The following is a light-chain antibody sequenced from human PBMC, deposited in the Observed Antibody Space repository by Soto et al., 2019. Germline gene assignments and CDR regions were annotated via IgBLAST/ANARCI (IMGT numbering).Light chain of an antibody. V-gene: IGKV1-39*01. Sequence: VQMTQSPSSLSASVGDRVTITCRANQSISRYLNWYQQRPGRPPSLLIFAASSLQSGVPSRFTGSGSGTEFTLTISGLQPDDLATYYCQQSYSSLWTFGPGTKVDIK. CDR3: QQSYSSLWT. CDR1: QSISRY. CDR2: AAS. J-gene: IGKJ1*01.